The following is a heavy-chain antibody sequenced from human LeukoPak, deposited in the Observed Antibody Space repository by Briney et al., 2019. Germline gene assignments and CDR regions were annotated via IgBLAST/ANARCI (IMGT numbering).Heavy chain of an antibody. CDR2: INQGGGGK. J-gene: IGHJ4*02. V-gene: IGHV3-7*01. CDR1: GFTFSNYW. D-gene: IGHD6-13*01. Sequence: GESLKISCATSGFTFSNYWMSWVRQAPGEGLEWVANINQGGGGKYYLDSVKGRFSISRDNAKNSLFLRMDSLRADDTAVYYCARDRRSSAGSDFWGQGTRVTVSS. CDR3: ARDRRSSAGSDF.